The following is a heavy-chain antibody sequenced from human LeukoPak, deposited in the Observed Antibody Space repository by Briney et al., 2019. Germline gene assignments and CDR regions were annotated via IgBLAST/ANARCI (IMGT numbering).Heavy chain of an antibody. CDR3: ARGVLGYCSSTSCYIDAFDI. V-gene: IGHV3-21*01. CDR2: ISSSSSYI. Sequence: PGGSLRLSCAASGFTFSSYSMNWVRQAPGKGLEWVSPISSSSSYIYYADSVKGRFTISRDNAKNSLYLQMNSLRAEDTAVYYCARGVLGYCSSTSCYIDAFDIWGQGTMVTVSS. CDR1: GFTFSSYS. J-gene: IGHJ3*02. D-gene: IGHD2-2*02.